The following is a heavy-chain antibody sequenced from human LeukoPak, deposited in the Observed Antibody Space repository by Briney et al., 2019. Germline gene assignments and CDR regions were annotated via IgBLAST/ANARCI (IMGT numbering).Heavy chain of an antibody. CDR1: GFTFSSYA. J-gene: IGHJ4*02. Sequence: GRSLRLSCAASGFTFSSYAMHWVRQAPVKGLEWVAVISYDGSNKYYADSVKGRFTISSDNSKNTLYLQMNSLRAEDTAVYYCARGNGMSQLPLTQIDYWGQGTLVTVSS. CDR3: ARGNGMSQLPLTQIDY. D-gene: IGHD6-6*01. V-gene: IGHV3-30-3*01. CDR2: ISYDGSNK.